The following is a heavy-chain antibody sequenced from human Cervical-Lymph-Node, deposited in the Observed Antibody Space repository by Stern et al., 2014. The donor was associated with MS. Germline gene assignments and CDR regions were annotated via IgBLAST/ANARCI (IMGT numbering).Heavy chain of an antibody. CDR3: ARDNDDNGMDV. V-gene: IGHV1-69*01. CDR1: GDTLSNFA. D-gene: IGHD1-1*01. Sequence: VQLVESGAEIKKPGSSVTVSCKTSGDTLSNFAISWVRQAPGQGLEWMGGIIPIFGTTQPAKSYKGRVTLTADQSTGTAYMDLGSLRSEDTAVYYCARDNDDNGMDVWGQGTTITVSS. J-gene: IGHJ6*02. CDR2: IIPIFGTT.